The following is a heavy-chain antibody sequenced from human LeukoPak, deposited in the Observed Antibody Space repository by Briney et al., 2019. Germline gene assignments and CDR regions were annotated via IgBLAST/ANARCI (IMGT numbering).Heavy chain of an antibody. J-gene: IGHJ4*02. Sequence: SVKVSCKASGGTFSSYAISWVRQAPGQGLEWMGGIIPIFGTANYAQKFQGRVTITAVESTSTAYMELSSLRSEDTAVYYCARDRGLSGYDLDYWGQGTLVTVSS. CDR2: IIPIFGTA. V-gene: IGHV1-69*13. D-gene: IGHD5-12*01. CDR3: ARDRGLSGYDLDY. CDR1: GGTFSSYA.